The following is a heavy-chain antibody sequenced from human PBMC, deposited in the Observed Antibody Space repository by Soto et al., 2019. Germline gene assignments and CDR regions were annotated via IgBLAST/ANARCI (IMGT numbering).Heavy chain of an antibody. V-gene: IGHV3-23*01. Sequence: EVQLLESGGGLVQPGGSLRLSCAASGFTFSTYAMSWVRQAPGKGLEWVSAISGSGGSTYYADSVKGRFTISSDNSKSTRYLQMNSLRAEDTAVYYCAKEQAAVTTGYWYYDLWGRGSLVTVSS. J-gene: IGHJ2*01. CDR3: AKEQAAVTTGYWYYDL. D-gene: IGHD4-17*01. CDR1: GFTFSTYA. CDR2: ISGSGGST.